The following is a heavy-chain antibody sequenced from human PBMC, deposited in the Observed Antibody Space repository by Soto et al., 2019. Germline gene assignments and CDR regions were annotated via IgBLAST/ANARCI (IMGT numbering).Heavy chain of an antibody. CDR3: TRVSNYYARSGYHYFDY. D-gene: IGHD3-22*01. CDR2: IIPIFGTA. Sequence: QVQLVQSGAEVKKPGSSVKVSCKASGGTFSSYAISWVRQAPGQGLEWMGGIIPIFGTANYAQKFQGRVTITADKSTSTAYMELSSLRTEDTAVYYCTRVSNYYARSGYHYFDYWGQGTLVTDSS. J-gene: IGHJ4*02. CDR1: GGTFSSYA. V-gene: IGHV1-69*06.